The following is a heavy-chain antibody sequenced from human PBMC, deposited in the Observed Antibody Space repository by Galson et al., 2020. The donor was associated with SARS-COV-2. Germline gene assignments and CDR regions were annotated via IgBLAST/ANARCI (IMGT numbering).Heavy chain of an antibody. J-gene: IGHJ4*02. Sequence: GESLKISCAASGFTFENHAMHWVRQAPGKGLEWVAQIFSDGSNKYHLDSVKGRFTISRDNSENTVSLQMDNLRAEDTAVYFCARDGQLSSGWAFDYWGQGTLVTVSS. V-gene: IGHV3-33*01. CDR3: ARDGQLSSGWAFDY. CDR1: GFTFENHA. D-gene: IGHD6-19*01. CDR2: IFSDGSNK.